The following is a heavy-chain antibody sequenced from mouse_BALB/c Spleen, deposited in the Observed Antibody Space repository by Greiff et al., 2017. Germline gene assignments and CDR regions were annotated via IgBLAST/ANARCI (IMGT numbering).Heavy chain of an antibody. J-gene: IGHJ3*01. V-gene: IGHV3-2*02. CDR3: ARGRFAY. CDR1: GYSITSDYA. CDR2: ISYSGST. Sequence: EVQLQESGPGLVQPSQSLSLTCTVTGYSITSDYAWNWIRQFPGNKLEWMGYISYSGSTSYNPSLKSRISITRDTSKNQFFLQLNSVTTEDTATYYCARGRFAYWGQGTLVTVSA.